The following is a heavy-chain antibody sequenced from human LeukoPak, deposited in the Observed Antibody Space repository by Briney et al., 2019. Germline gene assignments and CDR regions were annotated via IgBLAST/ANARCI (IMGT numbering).Heavy chain of an antibody. D-gene: IGHD1-26*01. CDR3: ARDQGGGSAFDI. J-gene: IGHJ3*02. Sequence: EASVKVSCKASGYTFTGYYMHWVRQAPGQGLEWMGWINPNSGGTNYAQKFQGRVTMTRDTSISTAYMELSRLRSDDTAVYYCARDQGGGSAFDIWGQGTMVTVPS. CDR1: GYTFTGYY. V-gene: IGHV1-2*02. CDR2: INPNSGGT.